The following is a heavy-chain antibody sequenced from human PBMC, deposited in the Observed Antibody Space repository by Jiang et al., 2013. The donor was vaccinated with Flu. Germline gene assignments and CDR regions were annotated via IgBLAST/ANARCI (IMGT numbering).Heavy chain of an antibody. CDR3: ARGGTPTV. V-gene: IGHV4-59*01. CDR1: GGSISSYY. CDR2: VYYTGSG. D-gene: IGHD1-7*01. Sequence: GLVKPSETLSLTCTVSGGSISSYYWNWIRQPPGKGLEWIGYVYYTGSGNHNPSLKSRVTMSVDTSKKQFSLNLSSVTAADTAVYFCARGGTPTVWGQGTLVTVSS. J-gene: IGHJ4*02.